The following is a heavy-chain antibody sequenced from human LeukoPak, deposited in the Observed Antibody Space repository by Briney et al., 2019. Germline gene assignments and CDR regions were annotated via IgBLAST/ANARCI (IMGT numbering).Heavy chain of an antibody. Sequence: PGGSLRLSCAASGFSFDGYSMHWVRQAPGKGLEWASLINRDSSSTFYADSVKGRFTISRDNSRNTLYLQMNRLRTEDTAFYYCAKEVLYSSWVSFDSWGQGTLVTVSS. CDR2: INRDSSST. CDR3: AKEVLYSSWVSFDS. J-gene: IGHJ4*02. CDR1: GFSFDGYS. D-gene: IGHD5-12*01. V-gene: IGHV3-43*01.